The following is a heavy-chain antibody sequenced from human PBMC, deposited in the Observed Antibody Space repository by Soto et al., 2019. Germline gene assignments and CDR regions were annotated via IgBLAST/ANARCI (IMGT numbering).Heavy chain of an antibody. V-gene: IGHV1-8*01. CDR1: GYTFTSYD. Sequence: ASVKVSCKASGYTFTSYDINWVRQATGQGLERMGWMNPNSGNTGYAQKVQGKVTMTRNTSISTAYMELSSLRSEDTAVYYCARGFYYYYMDVWGKGTTVTVSS. J-gene: IGHJ6*03. CDR2: MNPNSGNT. CDR3: ARGFYYYYMDV.